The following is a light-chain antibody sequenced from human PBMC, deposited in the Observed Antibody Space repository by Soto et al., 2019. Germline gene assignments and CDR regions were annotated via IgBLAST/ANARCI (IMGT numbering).Light chain of an antibody. CDR3: QTWSTDIRM. CDR2: LNSDGSH. Sequence: QLVLTQPPSASASLGASVKLTCTLSSGHNSYAIAWHQQQPEKGPRYLMKLNSDGSHSKGDGIPDRFSGSSSGAERYLTISSLQSEDEADYYCQTWSTDIRMFGGGTTLTVL. V-gene: IGLV4-69*01. J-gene: IGLJ3*02. CDR1: SGHNSYA.